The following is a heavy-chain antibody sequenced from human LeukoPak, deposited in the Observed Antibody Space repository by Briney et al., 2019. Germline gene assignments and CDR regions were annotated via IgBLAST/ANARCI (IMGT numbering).Heavy chain of an antibody. Sequence: ASVKVSCKASGYTFSIYNMHWVRQAPGQGLEWMGWINPNSGGTNYAQKFQDRVTMTRDTSISTAYMELSRLRSDDTAVYYCARWSHIPFDYWGQGTLVTVSS. D-gene: IGHD2-21*01. CDR1: GYTFSIYN. CDR3: ARWSHIPFDY. CDR2: INPNSGGT. J-gene: IGHJ4*02. V-gene: IGHV1-2*02.